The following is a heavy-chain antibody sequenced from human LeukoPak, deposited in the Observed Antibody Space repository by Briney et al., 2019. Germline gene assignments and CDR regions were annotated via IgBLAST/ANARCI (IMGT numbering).Heavy chain of an antibody. D-gene: IGHD2-2*01. CDR1: GFTFSSYA. V-gene: IGHV3-23*01. CDR2: ISGSGGST. Sequence: PGRSLRLSCAASGFTFSSYAMSWVRQAPGKGLEWVSAISGSGGSTYYADSVKGRFTISRDNSKNTLYLQMNSLRAEDTAVYYCAKDGTSHSRSFDYWGQGTLVTVSS. CDR3: AKDGTSHSRSFDY. J-gene: IGHJ4*02.